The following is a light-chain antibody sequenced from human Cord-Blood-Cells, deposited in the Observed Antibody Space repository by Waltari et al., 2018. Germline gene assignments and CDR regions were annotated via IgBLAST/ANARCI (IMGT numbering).Light chain of an antibody. CDR2: EGS. V-gene: IGLV2-23*01. CDR3: CSYAGSSTVV. J-gene: IGLJ2*01. CDR1: SSDVGRYNL. Sequence: QSALTQPASVSGSPGQSITISCTGTSSDVGRYNLVSWYQQHPGKAPKLRIYEGSKRPSGVSKRFSGSKSGNTASLTISGLQAEDEADYYCCSYAGSSTVVFGGGTKLTVL.